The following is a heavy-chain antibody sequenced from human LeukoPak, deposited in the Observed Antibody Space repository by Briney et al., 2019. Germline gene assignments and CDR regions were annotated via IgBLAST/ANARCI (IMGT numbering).Heavy chain of an antibody. J-gene: IGHJ6*04. CDR3: ARGSEMATTEELDV. V-gene: IGHV1-18*01. CDR1: GHTFTSYG. Sequence: ASGKVSCKASGHTFTSYGISWVRQAPGQGLEWMGWISAYNGNTNYAQKLQGRVTMTTDTSTSTAYMELRSVRSDATAVYYCARGSEMATTEELDVWGKGTTVTVSS. CDR2: ISAYNGNT. D-gene: IGHD5-24*01.